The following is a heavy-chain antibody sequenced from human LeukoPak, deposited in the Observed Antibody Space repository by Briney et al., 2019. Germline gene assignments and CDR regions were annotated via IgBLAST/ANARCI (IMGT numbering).Heavy chain of an antibody. CDR3: AKRPCTNGVCYALLDY. J-gene: IGHJ4*02. Sequence: PGGSLRLSCAASGFTFSSYAMSWVRQAPGKGLEWVSAISGSGGSTYYADSVKSRFTISRDNSKNTLYLQMNSLRAEDTAIYYCAKRPCTNGVCYALLDYWGQGTLVTVSS. D-gene: IGHD2-8*01. V-gene: IGHV3-23*01. CDR2: ISGSGGST. CDR1: GFTFSSYA.